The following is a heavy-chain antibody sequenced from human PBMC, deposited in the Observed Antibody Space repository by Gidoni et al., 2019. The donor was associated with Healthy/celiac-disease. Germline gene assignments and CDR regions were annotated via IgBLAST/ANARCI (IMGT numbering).Heavy chain of an antibody. CDR3: ARASAPYYAFWSGQGNWFDP. V-gene: IGHV3-21*01. D-gene: IGHD3-3*01. CDR1: GVTASRYS. CDR2: ISSSRTYI. J-gene: IGHJ5*02. Sequence: EVKRVESGGGRVKPGGSLRLACAASGVTASRYSMNGVRQAPGKGREWVSSISSSRTYIYYAVSVKGRFTISRANAKNSLFLQLTSLSAEDPAVYYCARASAPYYAFWSGQGNWFDPWVQGTLVTVSS.